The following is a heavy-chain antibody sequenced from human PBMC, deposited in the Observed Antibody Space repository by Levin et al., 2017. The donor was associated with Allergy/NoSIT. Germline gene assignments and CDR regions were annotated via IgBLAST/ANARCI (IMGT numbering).Heavy chain of an antibody. CDR1: FFPFLPPS. CDR2: IYSGGHT. V-gene: IGHV3-66*01. J-gene: IGHJ4*02. CDR3: ARADESSGFYYPFDY. Sequence: GGSLRLSFSSSFFPFLPPSLLFFLPSPLKGLEWVSVIYSGGHTHYADSVKGRLTISRDNSKNTLYLQINSLRVEDTAVYYCARADESSGFYYPFDYWGQGTLVTVSS. D-gene: IGHD3-22*01.